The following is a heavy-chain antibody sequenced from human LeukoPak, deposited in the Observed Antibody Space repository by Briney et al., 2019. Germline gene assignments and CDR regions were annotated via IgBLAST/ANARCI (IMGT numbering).Heavy chain of an antibody. V-gene: IGHV3-30*18. J-gene: IGHJ4*02. CDR1: GFTFSSYG. CDR2: ISNDGSNK. CDR3: AKDDPKAYFDY. Sequence: PGGSLRLSCAASGFTFSSYGMHWVRQAPGKGLEWVAVISNDGSNKYYADSVKGRFTISRDNSKNTLYLQMNSLRAADTAVYYCAKDDPKAYFDYWGQGNLVTVSS.